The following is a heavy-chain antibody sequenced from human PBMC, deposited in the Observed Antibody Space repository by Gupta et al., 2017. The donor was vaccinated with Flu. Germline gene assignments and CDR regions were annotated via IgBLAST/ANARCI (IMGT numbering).Heavy chain of an antibody. V-gene: IGHV6-1*01. Sequence: QVQLQQSGPGLVTPSQTLPLTCAISGDSVSSNSAAWNWIRQSPSRGLEWLGRTYYRSKWGDYYAESVKSRITINPDTSKNQFSLQLNSVTPEDTAVYFCARERQRLGQEAEGNFDYWGQGTLVTVAS. CDR2: TYYRSKWGD. CDR1: GDSVSSNSAA. J-gene: IGHJ4*02. CDR3: ARERQRLGQEAEGNFDY. D-gene: IGHD6-25*01.